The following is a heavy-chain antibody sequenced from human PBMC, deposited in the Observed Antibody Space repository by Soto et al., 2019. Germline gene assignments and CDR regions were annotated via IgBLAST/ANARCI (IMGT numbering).Heavy chain of an antibody. CDR3: ARVVGYCSSTSCYYFDY. Sequence: SETLSLTCTVSGGSISSYYWSWIRQPPGKGLEWIGYIYYSGSTNYNPSLKSRVTISVDTSKNQFSLKLSSVTAADTAVYYCARVVGYCSSTSCYYFDYWGQGTLVTVSS. J-gene: IGHJ4*02. D-gene: IGHD2-2*01. CDR2: IYYSGST. V-gene: IGHV4-59*01. CDR1: GGSISSYY.